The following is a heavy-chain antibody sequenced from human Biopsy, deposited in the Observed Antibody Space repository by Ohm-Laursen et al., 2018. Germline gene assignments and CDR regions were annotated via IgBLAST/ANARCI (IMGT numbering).Heavy chain of an antibody. CDR1: GGSISNNNYY. V-gene: IGHV3-23*01. J-gene: IGHJ3*02. CDR2: ITVSADTT. Sequence: LSLTCTVSGGSISNNNYYWGWIRQPPGKGLEWVSAITVSADTTYYADSVRGRFTVSKDNSQNTLYLQMNSLRAEDTAIYYCAKGRVGNSGSLDIWGHGTMVTVSS. D-gene: IGHD1-1*01. CDR3: AKGRVGNSGSLDI.